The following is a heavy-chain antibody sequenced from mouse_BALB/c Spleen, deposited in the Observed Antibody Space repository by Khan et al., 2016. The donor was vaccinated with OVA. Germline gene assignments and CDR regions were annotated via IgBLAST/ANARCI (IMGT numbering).Heavy chain of an antibody. CDR3: ARVYGGDFDY. D-gene: IGHD1-1*01. CDR1: GYSITSDYA. V-gene: IGHV3-2*02. Sequence: EVKLEESGPGLVKPSQSLSLTCTVTGYSITSDYAWNWIRQFPGNKLEWMGFISYSGNTKYNPSLKSRFSITRDTSKNQFFHQLNSVTTEDTATYYCARVYGGDFDYWGQGTSLTVSS. J-gene: IGHJ2*02. CDR2: ISYSGNT.